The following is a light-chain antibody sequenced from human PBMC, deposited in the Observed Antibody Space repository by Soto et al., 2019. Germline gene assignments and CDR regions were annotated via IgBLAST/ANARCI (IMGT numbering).Light chain of an antibody. Sequence: DIQMTQSPSTLSASVGDRVTITCRASQNIIRWLAWYQENPGKAPKLLIYDASSLQSGVPSRFSGSGFGTEFTLTISSLQPDDIGTYYCRQYSSDSLSFGGGTKVDIK. V-gene: IGKV1-5*01. CDR1: QNIIRW. CDR3: RQYSSDSLS. J-gene: IGKJ4*01. CDR2: DAS.